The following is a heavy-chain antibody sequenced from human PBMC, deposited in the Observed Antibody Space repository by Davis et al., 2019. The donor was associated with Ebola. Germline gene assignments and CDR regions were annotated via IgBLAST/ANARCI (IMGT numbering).Heavy chain of an antibody. Sequence: HTGGSLRLSYAASGFTFNNYWMNWVRQAPGKGPVWVSRINSDGSTADYADSVKGRFTISRDNAKNTLYLQMNSLTVEDTALYYCAREPHTSGWYPMIDCWGQGTLVTVSS. V-gene: IGHV3-74*01. J-gene: IGHJ4*02. D-gene: IGHD6-19*01. CDR2: INSDGSTA. CDR1: GFTFNNYW. CDR3: AREPHTSGWYPMIDC.